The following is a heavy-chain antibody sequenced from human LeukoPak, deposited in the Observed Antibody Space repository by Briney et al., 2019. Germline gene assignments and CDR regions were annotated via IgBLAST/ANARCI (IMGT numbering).Heavy chain of an antibody. J-gene: IGHJ3*02. CDR3: AKERRYSGDAFDI. CDR2: ISGSGGST. D-gene: IGHD5-18*01. Sequence: GGSLRLSCAVSGFTLSNAGMSWVRQAPGKGLEWVLAISGSGGSTYDADSVKGRFTISRDNSKNTLYLQMNSLRAEDTAVYYCAKERRYSGDAFDIWGQGTMVTVSS. CDR1: GFTLSNAG. V-gene: IGHV3-23*01.